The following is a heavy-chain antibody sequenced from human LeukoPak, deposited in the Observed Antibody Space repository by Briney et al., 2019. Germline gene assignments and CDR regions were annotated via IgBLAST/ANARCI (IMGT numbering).Heavy chain of an antibody. D-gene: IGHD2-15*01. J-gene: IGHJ6*02. V-gene: IGHV3-30*04. Sequence: GRSLGLSCAASGFTFSSYAMHWVRQAPGKGLEWVAVISYDGSNKYYADSVKGRFTISRDNSKNTLYLQMNSLRAEDTAVYYCARDLAYWYYYYYGMDVWGQGTTVTVSS. CDR3: ARDLAYWYYYYYGMDV. CDR1: GFTFSSYA. CDR2: ISYDGSNK.